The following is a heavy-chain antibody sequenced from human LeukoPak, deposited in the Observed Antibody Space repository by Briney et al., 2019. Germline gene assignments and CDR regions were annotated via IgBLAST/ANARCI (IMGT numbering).Heavy chain of an antibody. V-gene: IGHV3-7*04. Sequence: PGGSLRLSCAASGFTFSNYWMSWVRQAPGKGLECVANIKQDGSDKYYVDSVKGRFTISRDNAKNSLYLQMNSLRAEDTAVYCCARDTVATTFDYWGQGTVVTVSS. CDR2: IKQDGSDK. J-gene: IGHJ4*02. CDR1: GFTFSNYW. D-gene: IGHD4-17*01. CDR3: ARDTVATTFDY.